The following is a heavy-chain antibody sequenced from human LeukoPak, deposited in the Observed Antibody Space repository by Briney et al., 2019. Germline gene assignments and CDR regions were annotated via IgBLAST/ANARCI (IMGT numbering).Heavy chain of an antibody. Sequence: GGSLGLSCAASGFTFSSYAMSWVRQAPGKGLEWVSAISGSGGSTYYADSVKGRSTISRDNSKNTLYLQMNSLRAEDTAVYYCAKDPYSSSWRYYFDYWGQGTLVTVSS. CDR1: GFTFSSYA. D-gene: IGHD6-13*01. CDR3: AKDPYSSSWRYYFDY. J-gene: IGHJ4*02. CDR2: ISGSGGST. V-gene: IGHV3-23*01.